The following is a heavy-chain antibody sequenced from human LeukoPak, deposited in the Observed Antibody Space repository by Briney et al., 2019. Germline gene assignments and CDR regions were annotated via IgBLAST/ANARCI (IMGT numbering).Heavy chain of an antibody. D-gene: IGHD5-12*01. Sequence: PSETLSLTCTVSGASISRWYWSWIRQPPGKGLEWIGYIHGNGNTNYNPSLKSRVSMSLDTSRNQFSLNLTSVTAADTATYYCARDGYSGYDTNWFDPWGQGTLVTVSS. J-gene: IGHJ5*02. CDR1: GASISRWY. CDR2: IHGNGNT. CDR3: ARDGYSGYDTNWFDP. V-gene: IGHV4-59*01.